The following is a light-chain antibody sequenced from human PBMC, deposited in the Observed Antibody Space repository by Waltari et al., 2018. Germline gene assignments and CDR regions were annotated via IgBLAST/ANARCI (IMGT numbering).Light chain of an antibody. V-gene: IGKV3-15*01. CDR2: GAS. Sequence: EIVMTQSPGTLSVSPGERATLSCWASQSIRSNLAWYQQKPGQAPRRLIYGASTRATGIPARFSGSGSGTDFTLTISSLQSEDLAVYYCQQYENWPPITFGGGTKVEIK. CDR3: QQYENWPPIT. CDR1: QSIRSN. J-gene: IGKJ4*01.